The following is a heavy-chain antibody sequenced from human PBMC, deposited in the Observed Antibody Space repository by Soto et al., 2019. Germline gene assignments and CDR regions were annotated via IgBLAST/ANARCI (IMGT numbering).Heavy chain of an antibody. V-gene: IGHV2-70*11. CDR1: GFSLSTSGIC. D-gene: IGHD3-10*01. CDR3: ARTMDPLNSPLWFGESRGGGYYYYMDV. Sequence: SGPTLVNPTQTLTLTCTFSGFSLSTSGICVSWIRQPPGKALEWLARIDWDDDKYYSTSLKTRLTISKDTSKNQVVLTMTNMDPVDTATYYCARTMDPLNSPLWFGESRGGGYYYYMDVWGKGTTITVSS. J-gene: IGHJ6*03. CDR2: IDWDDDK.